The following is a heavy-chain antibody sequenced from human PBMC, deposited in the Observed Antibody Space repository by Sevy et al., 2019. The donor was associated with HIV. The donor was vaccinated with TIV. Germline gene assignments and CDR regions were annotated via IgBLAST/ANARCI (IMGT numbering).Heavy chain of an antibody. D-gene: IGHD1-1*01. Sequence: GGSLRLSCAASGFTFSHAWMSWVRQAPGKGLEWVGRIKSKTDGGTIDYVAPVKGRFIIARDDSKNTLYLQLNSLKSEDTAVYYCTLDGIWNVGNNYYYGMDVWGQGTTVTVSS. V-gene: IGHV3-15*01. CDR2: IKSKTDGGTI. J-gene: IGHJ6*02. CDR1: GFTFSHAW. CDR3: TLDGIWNVGNNYYYGMDV.